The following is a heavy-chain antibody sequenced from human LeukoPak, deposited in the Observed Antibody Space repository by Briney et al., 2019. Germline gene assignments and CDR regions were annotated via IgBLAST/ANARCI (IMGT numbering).Heavy chain of an antibody. CDR3: ARETPYGSGSYPFDY. D-gene: IGHD3-10*01. Sequence: PSGTLSLTCTVSGGSISSYYWNWLRQPPGKGLEWIGYIYNTGSTSNNPSLKSRVTISVDTSKKHFSLRLSSVTAADTAVYYCARETPYGSGSYPFDYWGQGILVTVSS. CDR1: GGSISSYY. J-gene: IGHJ4*02. CDR2: IYNTGST. V-gene: IGHV4-59*01.